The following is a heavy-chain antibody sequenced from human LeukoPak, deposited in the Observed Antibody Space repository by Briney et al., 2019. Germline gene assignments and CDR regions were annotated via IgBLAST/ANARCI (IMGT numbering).Heavy chain of an antibody. J-gene: IGHJ4*02. D-gene: IGHD3-22*01. CDR3: AKEVYDSSGYYFFDY. CDR1: GFTFSSYG. Sequence: PGGSLRLSCAASGFTFSSYGMHWVRQAPGKGLERVAVISYDGSNKYYADSVKGRFTISRDNSKNTLYLQMNSLRAEDTAVYYCAKEVYDSSGYYFFDYWGQGTLVTVSS. V-gene: IGHV3-30*18. CDR2: ISYDGSNK.